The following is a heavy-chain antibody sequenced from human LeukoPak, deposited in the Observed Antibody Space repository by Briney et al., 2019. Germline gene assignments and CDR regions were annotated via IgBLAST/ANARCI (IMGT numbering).Heavy chain of an antibody. V-gene: IGHV3-23*01. CDR2: ISGSGGST. CDR3: ARKTDTTVGGDY. Sequence: GGSLRLSCAASGFTFSSYAMSWVRQAPGKGLEWVSAISGSGGSTYYADSVKGRFAISRDNSKNTLYLQMNSLRAEDTAVYYCARKTDTTVGGDYWGRGTLVTVSS. J-gene: IGHJ4*02. D-gene: IGHD1-26*01. CDR1: GFTFSSYA.